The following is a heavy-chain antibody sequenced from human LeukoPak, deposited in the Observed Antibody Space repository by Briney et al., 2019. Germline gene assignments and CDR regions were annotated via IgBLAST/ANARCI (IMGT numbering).Heavy chain of an antibody. Sequence: HPGGSLRLSCAASGFTFNNYGMTWVRQAAGKGLEWVSGISGRGGLTYYADSVKGRFTISRDNSKNTLFLQVDSLRAEDTAVYYCAKAGDSNWCVDFWGQGTLVTVSS. D-gene: IGHD6-13*01. CDR2: ISGRGGLT. V-gene: IGHV3-23*01. CDR1: GFTFNNYG. J-gene: IGHJ4*02. CDR3: AKAGDSNWCVDF.